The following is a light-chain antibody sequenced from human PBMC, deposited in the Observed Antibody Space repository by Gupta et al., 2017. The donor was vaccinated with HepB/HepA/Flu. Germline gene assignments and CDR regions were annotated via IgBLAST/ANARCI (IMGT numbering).Light chain of an antibody. CDR3: QQYGNSPIT. J-gene: IGKJ5*01. Sequence: EIVLTQSPGTLSLSPGERATLSCRASQSVRSDYLAWYQQKPGQAPRLVIYPASSRPTGIPDRFSGSGLFTDFALTISRLEPEDFAVYYCQQYGNSPITFGQGTRLEIK. CDR1: QSVRSDY. CDR2: PAS. V-gene: IGKV3-20*01.